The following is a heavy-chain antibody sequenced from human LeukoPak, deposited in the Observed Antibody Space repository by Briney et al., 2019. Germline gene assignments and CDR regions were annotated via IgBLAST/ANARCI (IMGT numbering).Heavy chain of an antibody. V-gene: IGHV3-9*01. D-gene: IGHD5-18*01. CDR2: ISWNSGSI. Sequence: GGSLRLSCAASGFTFDDYAMHWVRQAPGKGLEWVSGISWNSGSIGYADSVKGRFTISRDNAKNSLYLQMNSLRAEDTALYYCAKDMGRVQLWFGLDYWSQGTLVTVSS. J-gene: IGHJ4*02. CDR3: AKDMGRVQLWFGLDY. CDR1: GFTFDDYA.